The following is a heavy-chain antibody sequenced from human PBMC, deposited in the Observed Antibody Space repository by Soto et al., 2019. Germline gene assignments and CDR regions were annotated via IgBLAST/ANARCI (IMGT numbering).Heavy chain of an antibody. J-gene: IGHJ2*01. CDR3: AKDLRAAGPFWYFNL. V-gene: IGHV3-30*18. CDR2: ISYDGGNQ. D-gene: IGHD6-13*01. Sequence: QVQLVESGGGVVQPGRSLRLSCAGSGFSFSSYGMHWVRQAPGKGLEWVAGISYDGGNQDYADSVKGRFTISRDNSENTRYLQMNSLRTEDTAVYYCAKDLRAAGPFWYFNLWGRGTLVAVSS. CDR1: GFSFSSYG.